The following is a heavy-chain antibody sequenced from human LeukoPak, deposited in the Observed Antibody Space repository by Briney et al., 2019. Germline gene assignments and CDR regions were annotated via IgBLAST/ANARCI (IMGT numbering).Heavy chain of an antibody. J-gene: IGHJ4*02. Sequence: GGSLRLSCGASGFTFSSYWMSWVRQAPGKGLEWVANIKQDGSEKYYVDSVKGRFTISRDNAKNSLYLQMNSLRAEDTAVYYCARARVVTKWIDYWGQGTLVTVSS. CDR2: IKQDGSEK. CDR3: ARARVVTKWIDY. V-gene: IGHV3-7*03. CDR1: GFTFSSYW. D-gene: IGHD2-21*02.